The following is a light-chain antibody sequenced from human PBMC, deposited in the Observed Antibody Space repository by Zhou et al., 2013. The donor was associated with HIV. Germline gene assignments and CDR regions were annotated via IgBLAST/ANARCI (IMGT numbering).Light chain of an antibody. CDR2: AAS. CDR1: QSLLYSNGYNY. J-gene: IGKJ4*01. V-gene: IGKV1-39*01. CDR3: QQSDSVPLT. Sequence: MTQSPLSLPVTPGEPASISCRSSQSLLYSNGYNYLDWYVQKPGKAPKLLIYAASSLQSGVPSRFSGSGSGTDFTLTITTLQPEDFATYYCQQSDSVPLTFGGGTKVEI.